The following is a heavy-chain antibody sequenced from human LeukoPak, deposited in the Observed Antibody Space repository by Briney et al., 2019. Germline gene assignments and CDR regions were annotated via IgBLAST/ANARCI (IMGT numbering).Heavy chain of an antibody. Sequence: PGGSLRLSCAASGFTVSSNYMSWIRQAPGRGLEWVSYMSSSGTKIYYTGSVKGRFTISRDIAKKSVYLQMNSLRAEDTAVYYCARGGWETYFDYWGLGTLVTVSS. CDR3: ARGGWETYFDY. CDR1: GFTVSSNY. J-gene: IGHJ4*02. D-gene: IGHD1-26*01. V-gene: IGHV3-11*04. CDR2: MSSSGTKI.